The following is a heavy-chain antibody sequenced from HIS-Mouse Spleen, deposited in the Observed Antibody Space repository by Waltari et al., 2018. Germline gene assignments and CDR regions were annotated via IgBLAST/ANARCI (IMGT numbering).Heavy chain of an antibody. CDR3: ARVKT. J-gene: IGHJ5*02. CDR2: IYHSGST. CDR1: GYSISRGYY. V-gene: IGHV4-38-2*02. Sequence: QVQLQESGPGLVKPSETLSLTCTVSGYSISRGYYWGWIRQPPGKGLEWIGSIYHSGSTYYNPSLKSRVTISVYTSKNQFSLKLSSVTAADTAVYYCARVKTWGQGTLVTVSS.